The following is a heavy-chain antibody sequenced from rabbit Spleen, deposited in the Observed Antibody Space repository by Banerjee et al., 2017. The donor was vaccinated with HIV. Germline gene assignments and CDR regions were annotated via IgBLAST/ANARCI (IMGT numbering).Heavy chain of an antibody. Sequence: QEQLVESGGGLVKPEGSLKLSCTASGFSFSNKAVMCWVRQAPGKGLEWIACINAVTGKAVYASWAKGRFTFSKTSSTTVTLQMTSLTAADTATYFCTIATMTMVITGFWGQGTLVTVS. D-gene: IGHD2-1*01. CDR3: TIATMTMVITGF. J-gene: IGHJ3*01. CDR2: INAVTGKA. V-gene: IGHV1S45*01. CDR1: GFSFSNKAV.